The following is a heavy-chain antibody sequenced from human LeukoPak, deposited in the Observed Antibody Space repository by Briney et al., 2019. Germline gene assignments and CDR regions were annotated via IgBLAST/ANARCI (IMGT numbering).Heavy chain of an antibody. J-gene: IGHJ4*02. V-gene: IGHV3-7*03. CDR3: AREIAAAGTDY. CDR1: GFSFNSDW. CDR2: IKQDGSEK. Sequence: GGSLRLSCAASGFSFNSDWMDWVRQAPGKGLEWVANIKQDGSEKYYVDSVKGRFTISRDNAKNSLYLQMNSLRAEDTAVYYCAREIAAAGTDYWGQGTLVTVSS. D-gene: IGHD6-13*01.